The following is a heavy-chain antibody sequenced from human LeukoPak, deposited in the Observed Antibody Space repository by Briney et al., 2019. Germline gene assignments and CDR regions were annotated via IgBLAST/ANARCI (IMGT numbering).Heavy chain of an antibody. J-gene: IGHJ4*02. V-gene: IGHV1-2*02. CDR2: INPNSGHT. CDR1: GYTFSDYY. D-gene: IGHD3-10*01. CDR3: ARGDTMVRGLISDY. Sequence: GASVKVSCKASGYTFSDYYLHWVRQAPGQGLEYMGWINPNSGHTKYSQSFQGRVTMTRDTSISTAYMELSRLISDDTAVYYCARGDTMVRGLISDYWGQGTLVTVSS.